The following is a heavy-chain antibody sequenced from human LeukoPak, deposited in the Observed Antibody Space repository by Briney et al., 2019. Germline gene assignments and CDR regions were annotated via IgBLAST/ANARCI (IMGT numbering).Heavy chain of an antibody. D-gene: IGHD6-19*01. CDR3: ARDAYSSGWYSPDY. V-gene: IGHV3-20*04. J-gene: IGHJ4*02. CDR1: GFTFDDYG. CDR2: INWNGGST. Sequence: GGSLRLSCAASGFTFDDYGMSWVRQAPGKGLEWVSGINWNGGSTGYADSVKGRFTIPRDNAKNSLYLQMNSLRAEDTALYYCARDAYSSGWYSPDYWGQGTLVTVSS.